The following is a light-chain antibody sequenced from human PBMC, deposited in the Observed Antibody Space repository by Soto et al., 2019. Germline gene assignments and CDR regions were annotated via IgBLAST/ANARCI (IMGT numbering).Light chain of an antibody. J-gene: IGKJ5*01. CDR1: QTVSRN. V-gene: IGKV3-15*01. Sequence: EVVMTQSPATLSVSPGERATLSCRASQTVSRNLAWYQQRPGQAPRLLIYDISNRATGVPARFSGGGSETEFPLTIRSLQSEDFAVYFCHQYNNWPSFGQGPRLEIK. CDR3: HQYNNWPS. CDR2: DIS.